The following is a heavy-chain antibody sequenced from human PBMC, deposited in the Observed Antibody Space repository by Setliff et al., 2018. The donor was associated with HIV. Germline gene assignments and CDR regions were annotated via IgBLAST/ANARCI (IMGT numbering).Heavy chain of an antibody. CDR3: AREGDGIDY. J-gene: IGHJ4*02. D-gene: IGHD2-21*02. CDR2: IHYTGNT. Sequence: SETLSLTCTVSGASISTTTYYWGWIRRPPGKGLEWIGSIHYTGNTYNTPSLKSRLTISVDASKNQISLKLTSVTAADTAIYFCAREGDGIDYWGQGILVTVSS. V-gene: IGHV4-39*02. CDR1: GASISTTTYY.